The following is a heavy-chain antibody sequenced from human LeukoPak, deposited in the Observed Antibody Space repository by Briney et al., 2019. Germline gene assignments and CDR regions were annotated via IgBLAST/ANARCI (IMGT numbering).Heavy chain of an antibody. D-gene: IGHD2-2*01. CDR1: GFIFTDYW. CDR2: IKEDGSEK. J-gene: IGHJ6*03. CDR3: ARAYCSSTNCQKRGYYYYYMDV. Sequence: GGSLRLSCAASGFIFTDYWMYWVRQAPGRGLAWVANIKEDGSEKYYVDSVKGRFTISRDNAKNSLYLQMNSLRAEDTAVYYCARAYCSSTNCQKRGYYYYYMDVWGKGTTVTVSS. V-gene: IGHV3-7*01.